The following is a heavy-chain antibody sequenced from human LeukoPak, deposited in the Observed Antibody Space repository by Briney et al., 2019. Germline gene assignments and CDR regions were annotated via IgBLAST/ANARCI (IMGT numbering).Heavy chain of an antibody. D-gene: IGHD1-26*01. CDR1: GGSISTYY. CDR2: IYYSGST. V-gene: IGHV4-59*08. CDR3: ARRWNSGSVWYFDL. Sequence: SETLSLTCTVSGGSISTYYWSWIRQPSGKGLEWIGYIYYSGSTNYNPSLKSRVTISVDTSKNQFSLKLSSVTAADTAVYYCARRWNSGSVWYFDLWGRGTLVTVSS. J-gene: IGHJ2*01.